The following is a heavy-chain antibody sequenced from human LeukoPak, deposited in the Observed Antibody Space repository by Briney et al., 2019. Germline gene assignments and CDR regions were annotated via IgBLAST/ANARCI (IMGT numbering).Heavy chain of an antibody. CDR3: ARGSTIFGVVIPDF. Sequence: ASVKVSCKASGYTFTSYAMNWVRQAPGQGLEWMGWINTNTGNPTYAQGLTGRFVFSLDTSVSTAYLQISSLKAEDTAVYYCARGSTIFGVVIPDFWGQGTLVTVSS. D-gene: IGHD3-3*01. J-gene: IGHJ4*02. V-gene: IGHV7-4-1*02. CDR1: GYTFTSYA. CDR2: INTNTGNP.